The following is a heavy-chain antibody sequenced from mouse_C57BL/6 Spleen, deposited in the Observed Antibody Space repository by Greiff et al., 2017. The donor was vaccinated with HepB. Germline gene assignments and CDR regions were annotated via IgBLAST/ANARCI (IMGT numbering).Heavy chain of an antibody. CDR3: ARNSKEYYYAMDY. Sequence: EVKLQESGGGLVKPGGSLKLSCAASGFTFSDYGMHWVRQAPEKGLEWVAYISSGSSTIYYADTVKGRFTISRDNAKNTLFLQMTSLRSEDTAMYYCARNSKEYYYAMDYWGQGTPVTVSS. D-gene: IGHD2-5*01. V-gene: IGHV5-17*01. CDR2: ISSGSSTI. J-gene: IGHJ4*01. CDR1: GFTFSDYG.